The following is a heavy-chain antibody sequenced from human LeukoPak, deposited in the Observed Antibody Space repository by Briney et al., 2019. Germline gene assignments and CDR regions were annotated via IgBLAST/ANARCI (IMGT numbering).Heavy chain of an antibody. CDR3: ARGLRDSSGREYFQH. CDR2: MNPNSGNT. CDR1: GYTFTSYD. Sequence: ASVKVSCKASGYTFTSYDISWVRQAAGQGLEGMGWMNPNSGNTGYAQKFKGRVTMTGNTSINTAYMELSSLRSEDTAVYYCARGLRDSSGREYFQHWGQGTLVTVSS. J-gene: IGHJ1*01. D-gene: IGHD3-22*01. V-gene: IGHV1-8*01.